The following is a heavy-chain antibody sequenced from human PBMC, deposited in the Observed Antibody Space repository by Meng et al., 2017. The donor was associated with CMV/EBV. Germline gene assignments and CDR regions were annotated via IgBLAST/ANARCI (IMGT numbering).Heavy chain of an antibody. CDR3: ARGHRRGVVATPFDY. D-gene: IGHD5-12*01. Sequence: SETLSLTCAVYGGSFSGYYWRWIRQPPGKGLEWIGEINHSGSTNYNPSLKSRVTISVDTSKNQFSLKLSSVTAADTAVYYCARGHRRGVVATPFDYWGQGTLVTVSS. V-gene: IGHV4-34*01. CDR2: INHSGST. CDR1: GGSFSGYY. J-gene: IGHJ4*02.